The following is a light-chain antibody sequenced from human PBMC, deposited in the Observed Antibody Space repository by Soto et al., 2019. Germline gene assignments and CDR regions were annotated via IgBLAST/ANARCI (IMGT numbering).Light chain of an antibody. CDR2: AAS. CDR3: QKYYSAPWT. V-gene: IGKV1-27*01. CDR1: QGISNY. J-gene: IGKJ1*01. Sequence: DIQMTQSPSSLSASVGDRVTITCRASQGISNYLAWYQQKPGKAPKLLIYAASTLRSGVPSRFSGSGSGTDFTLTISSLQPEDVATYYCQKYYSAPWTFGRGTKVEIK.